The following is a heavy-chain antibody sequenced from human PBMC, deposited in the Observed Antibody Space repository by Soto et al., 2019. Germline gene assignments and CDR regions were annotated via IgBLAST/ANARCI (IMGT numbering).Heavy chain of an antibody. D-gene: IGHD5-12*01. CDR2: IIPMFRTA. CDR1: GGTFSTYA. Sequence: QVQLVQYGAEVKKPESSVKVSCKAPGGTFSTYAISWVRQAPGQGLEWMGGIIPMFRTANYAQRFQDRVTLTAYESANTVYMELSSLASEDPAVYFCASGIQLWLRRINTGYSGWGKGTLVTVSS. J-gene: IGHJ4*02. V-gene: IGHV1-69*12. CDR3: ASGIQLWLRRINTGYSG.